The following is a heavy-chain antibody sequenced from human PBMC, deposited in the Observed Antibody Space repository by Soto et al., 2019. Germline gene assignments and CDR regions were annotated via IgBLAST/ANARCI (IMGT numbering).Heavy chain of an antibody. CDR1: GGSISSSNW. CDR3: ARGRGVWDIVVVVAATPLYAFDI. CDR2: IYHSGST. J-gene: IGHJ3*02. Sequence: SETLSLTCAVSGGSISSSNWWSWVRQPPGKGLEWIGEIYHSGSTSYNPSLKSRVTISVDKSKNQFSLKLSSVTAADTAVYYCARGRGVWDIVVVVAATPLYAFDIWGQGTMVTV. V-gene: IGHV4-4*02. D-gene: IGHD2-15*01.